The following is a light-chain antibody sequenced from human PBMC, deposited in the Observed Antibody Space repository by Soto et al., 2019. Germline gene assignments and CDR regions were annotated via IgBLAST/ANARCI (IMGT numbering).Light chain of an antibody. J-gene: IGKJ1*01. CDR2: DAS. CDR3: QQRSNWPPTWT. V-gene: IGKV3-11*01. Sequence: EIVLTQSPATLSLSPGERATLSCRASQSVSSYLAWYQQKPGQAPRLLIYDASNRATGIPARFSGSGSGTDFTLPISSLDPEDFAVYYCQQRSNWPPTWTFGQGNKVEIK. CDR1: QSVSSY.